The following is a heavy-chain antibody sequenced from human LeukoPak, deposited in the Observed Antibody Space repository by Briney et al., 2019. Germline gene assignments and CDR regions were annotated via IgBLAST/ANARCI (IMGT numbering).Heavy chain of an antibody. Sequence: SETLSLTCAVYGGSVSGYYWSWIRQPPGKGLEWIGEINHSGSTNYNPSLKSRVTISVDTSKNQFSLKLSSVTAADTAVYYCARAAIVVVVAATWFDPWGQGTLVTVSS. D-gene: IGHD2-15*01. CDR3: ARAAIVVVVAATWFDP. J-gene: IGHJ5*02. CDR1: GGSVSGYY. CDR2: INHSGST. V-gene: IGHV4-34*01.